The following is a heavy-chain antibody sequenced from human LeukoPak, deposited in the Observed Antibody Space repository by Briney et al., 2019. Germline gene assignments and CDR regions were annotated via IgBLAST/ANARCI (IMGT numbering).Heavy chain of an antibody. Sequence: PGGPRGPSCPGSGSPSRSYAMPWSGQPPGKGLEWVAFIRYDGSNKYYADSVKGRFTISRDNSKNTLYLQMNSLRAEDTAVYYCAKDDSDSSSPPGGYFQHWGQGTLVTVSS. CDR1: GSPSRSYA. V-gene: IGHV3-30*02. D-gene: IGHD6-6*01. CDR2: IRYDGSNK. CDR3: AKDDSDSSSPPGGYFQH. J-gene: IGHJ1*01.